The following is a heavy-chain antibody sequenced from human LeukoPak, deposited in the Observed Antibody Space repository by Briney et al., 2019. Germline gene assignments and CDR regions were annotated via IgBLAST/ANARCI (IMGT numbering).Heavy chain of an antibody. V-gene: IGHV4-34*01. D-gene: IGHD3-10*01. J-gene: IGHJ4*02. Sequence: SETLSLTCGVSGGSFSDHLWSWIRQPPGKGLEWIGQINHVATTNYNPSLKSRVTMSVDRSKNQFPLRLSSVTAADRAVYYCARGRTGSTNYDYWGQGVLVTVSS. CDR2: INHVATT. CDR1: GGSFSDHL. CDR3: ARGRTGSTNYDY.